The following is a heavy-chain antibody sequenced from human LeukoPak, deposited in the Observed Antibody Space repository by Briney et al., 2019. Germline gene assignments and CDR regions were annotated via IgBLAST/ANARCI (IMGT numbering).Heavy chain of an antibody. Sequence: GGSLRLSCAASGFTFSSYWMSWVRQAPGKGLEWVANIKQDGSEKYYEDSVKGRFTISRDNAKNSLYLQMNSLRAEDTAVYYCARIYCSGGSCYSVFDAFGIWGQGTMVTVSS. CDR1: GFTFSSYW. CDR3: ARIYCSGGSCYSVFDAFGI. CDR2: IKQDGSEK. J-gene: IGHJ3*02. D-gene: IGHD2-15*01. V-gene: IGHV3-7*03.